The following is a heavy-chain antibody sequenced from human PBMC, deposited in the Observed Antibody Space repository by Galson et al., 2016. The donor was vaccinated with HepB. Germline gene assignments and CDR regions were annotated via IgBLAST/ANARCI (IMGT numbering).Heavy chain of an antibody. D-gene: IGHD3-16*01. CDR1: GLTFSRDG. CDR3: ARAHTIMINYFDY. V-gene: IGHV3-33*01. Sequence: SLRLSCAASGLTFSRDGMHWVRQPPGKGLEWVAVIWSDGNTKFYADSVKGRFTISRDNSKNTLFLQMNSLRAEDTAVYYCARAHTIMINYFDYWGQGTLVTVSS. CDR2: IWSDGNTK. J-gene: IGHJ4*02.